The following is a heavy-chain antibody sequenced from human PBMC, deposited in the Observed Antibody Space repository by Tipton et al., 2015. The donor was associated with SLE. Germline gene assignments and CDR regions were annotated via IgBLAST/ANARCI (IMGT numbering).Heavy chain of an antibody. CDR1: GGSVSSGSYY. CDR3: ARGRLPIAVAGYFDY. D-gene: IGHD6-19*01. CDR2: IYYSGST. Sequence: TLSLTCTVSGGSVSSGSYYWSWIRQPPGKGLEWIGYIYYSGSTNYNPSLKSRVTISVDTSKNQFSLKLSSVTAADTAVYYCARGRLPIAVAGYFDYWGQGTLVTVSS. J-gene: IGHJ4*02. V-gene: IGHV4-61*01.